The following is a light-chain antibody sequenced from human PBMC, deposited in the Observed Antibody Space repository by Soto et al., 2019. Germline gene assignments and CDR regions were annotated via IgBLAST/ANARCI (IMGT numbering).Light chain of an antibody. V-gene: IGKV3-20*01. CDR2: GAS. CDR1: RSVGTF. Sequence: EIVMTQSPATLSVSPGERATLSCRASRSVGTFLAWYQQKPGQAPRLLIYGASSRATGIPDRFSGGGSGTDFTLTISRLEPEDFAVYYCQQFSSYPLTFGGGTKVDIK. CDR3: QQFSSYPLT. J-gene: IGKJ4*01.